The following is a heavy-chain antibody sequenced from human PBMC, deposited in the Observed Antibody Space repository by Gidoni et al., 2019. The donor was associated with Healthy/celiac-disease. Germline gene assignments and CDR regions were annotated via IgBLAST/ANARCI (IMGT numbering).Heavy chain of an antibody. V-gene: IGHV5-10-1*03. CDR3: ARQVDSSSLVYYYYGMDV. J-gene: IGHJ6*02. D-gene: IGHD6-6*01. Sequence: EVQLVQSGAEVKKPGESLRISCKGSGYSFTSYWTSWVRQMPGKVLEWMGRIDPSDSYTNYSPSFQGHVTISADKSISTAYLQWSSLKASDTAMYYCARQVDSSSLVYYYYGMDVWGQGTTVTVSS. CDR1: GYSFTSYW. CDR2: IDPSDSYT.